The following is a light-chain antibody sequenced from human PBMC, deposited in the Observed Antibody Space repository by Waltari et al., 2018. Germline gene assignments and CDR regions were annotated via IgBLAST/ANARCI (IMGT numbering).Light chain of an antibody. J-gene: IGLJ3*02. V-gene: IGLV1-44*01. CDR1: SSNIGSNI. CDR2: RND. CDR3: AAWDDALNGRWE. Sequence: QSVLTQPPSASATPGQRVTISCSGSSSNIGSNIVNWYQQVPGTTPKLLISRNDQRPAWVSYLVSGSKSGTSASLDISGRRSEDEADDYCAAWDDALNGRWEFGGGTKLTVL.